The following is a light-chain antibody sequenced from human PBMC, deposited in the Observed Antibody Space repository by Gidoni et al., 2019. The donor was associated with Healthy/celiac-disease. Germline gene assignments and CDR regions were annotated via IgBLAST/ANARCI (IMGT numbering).Light chain of an antibody. J-gene: IGKJ3*01. V-gene: IGKV1-39*01. CDR1: QSISSY. Sequence: DIQMTQSPSSLSASVGDRVTITCRASQSISSYLNWYQQKPRKAPKLLIYAASSLQSGVPSRFSGSGSGTDFTLTISSRQPEDVATYYCQQSYSTPPVTFGPGTKVDIK. CDR2: AAS. CDR3: QQSYSTPPVT.